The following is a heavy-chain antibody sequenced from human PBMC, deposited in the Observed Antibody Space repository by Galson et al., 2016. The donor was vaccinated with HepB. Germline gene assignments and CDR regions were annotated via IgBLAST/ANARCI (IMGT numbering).Heavy chain of an antibody. J-gene: IGHJ4*02. D-gene: IGHD3-10*01. V-gene: IGHV3-30-3*01. CDR1: GFSFNDYA. CDR2: VSNDGTAK. Sequence: SLRLSCAASGFSFNDYAMHWVRQAPGKGPEWVAIVSNDGTAKYYADSVQGRFTISRDKVKNSLYLQMNSLTTDDTAIYYCARDPVKIVGDGCFDYWGQGTLVIVSS. CDR3: ARDPVKIVGDGCFDY.